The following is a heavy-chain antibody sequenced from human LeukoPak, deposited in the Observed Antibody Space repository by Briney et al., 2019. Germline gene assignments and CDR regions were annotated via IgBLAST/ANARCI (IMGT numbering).Heavy chain of an antibody. CDR2: IYHSGST. CDR3: ARGPIVVVTAIRDAFDI. D-gene: IGHD2-21*02. CDR1: GGSISSGGYS. J-gene: IGHJ3*02. V-gene: IGHV4-30-2*01. Sequence: SETLSLTCAVSGGSISSGGYSWSWTRQPPGKGLEWIGYIYHSGSTYYNPSLKSRVTISVDRSKNQFSLKLSSVTAADTAVYYCARGPIVVVTAIRDAFDIWGQGTMVTASS.